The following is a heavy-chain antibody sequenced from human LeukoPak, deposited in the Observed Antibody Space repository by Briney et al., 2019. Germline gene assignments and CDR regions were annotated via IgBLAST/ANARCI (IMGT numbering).Heavy chain of an antibody. D-gene: IGHD3-22*01. J-gene: IGHJ4*02. CDR1: GFTFSSYW. Sequence: GGSLRLSCAASGFTFSSYWMSWVRQAPGKGLEWVANIKQDGSEKYYVDSVEGRFTISRDNAKNSLYLQMNSLRAEDTAVYYCARDSYYYDSSGSPPFGYWGQGTLVTVSS. CDR3: ARDSYYYDSSGSPPFGY. CDR2: IKQDGSEK. V-gene: IGHV3-7*01.